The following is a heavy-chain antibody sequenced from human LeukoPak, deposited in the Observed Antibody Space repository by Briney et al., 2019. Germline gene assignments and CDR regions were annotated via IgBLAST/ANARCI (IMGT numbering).Heavy chain of an antibody. J-gene: IGHJ4*02. CDR3: TRHQITAAADDY. V-gene: IGHV3-73*01. Sequence: PGGSLRLSCAASGFTFSGSAMHWVRQASGKGLEWVGRIRSKANSYATAYAASVKGRFNISRDDSKNTAYLQMNSLKTEDTAVYYCTRHQITAAADDYWGQGTLVTVSS. CDR1: GFTFSGSA. D-gene: IGHD6-13*01. CDR2: IRSKANSYAT.